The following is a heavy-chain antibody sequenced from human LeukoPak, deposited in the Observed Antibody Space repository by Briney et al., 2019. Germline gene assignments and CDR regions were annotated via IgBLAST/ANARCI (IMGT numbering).Heavy chain of an antibody. CDR3: AELGITMIGGV. D-gene: IGHD3-10*02. V-gene: IGHV3-23*01. CDR1: GFTFSIHA. CDR2: ISESGSNT. J-gene: IGHJ6*04. Sequence: GGSLRLSCAASGFTFSIHAMSWVRQAPGKGLEWVSGISESGSNTYYADSVKGRFTISRDNAKNSLYLQMNSLRAEGTAVYYCAELGITMIGGVWGKGTTVTISS.